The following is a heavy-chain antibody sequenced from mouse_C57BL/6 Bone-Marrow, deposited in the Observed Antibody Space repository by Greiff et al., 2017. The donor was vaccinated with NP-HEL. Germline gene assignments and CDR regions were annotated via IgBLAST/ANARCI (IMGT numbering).Heavy chain of an antibody. CDR1: CYTFTSYW. V-gene: IGHV1-64*01. J-gene: IGHJ2*01. D-gene: IGHD1-1*01. CDR2: IHPNSGST. Sequence: QVQLQQPGAELVKPGASVKLSCKASCYTFTSYWMHWVKQRPGQGLEWIGMIHPNSGSTNYNEKFKSKATLTVDKSSSTAYMQLSSLTSEDSAVYYCARWHYYGRRYFDYWGQGTTLTVSS. CDR3: ARWHYYGRRYFDY.